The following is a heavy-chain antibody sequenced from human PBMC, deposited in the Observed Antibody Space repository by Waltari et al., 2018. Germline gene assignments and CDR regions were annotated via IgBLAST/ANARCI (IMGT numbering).Heavy chain of an antibody. Sequence: QVQLVESGGGVVQPGRSLRLSCAASRFTFSRYGLHCVPPAPGTGLEWVAVKWYDGNNKNYADSVKGRFAISRDNSKNMLYLQMNSLRAEDTAVYYCARALYSSSWYYYYYGMDVWGQGTTVTVSS. CDR3: ARALYSSSWYYYYYGMDV. D-gene: IGHD6-13*01. CDR2: KWYDGNNK. V-gene: IGHV3-33*01. J-gene: IGHJ6*02. CDR1: RFTFSRYG.